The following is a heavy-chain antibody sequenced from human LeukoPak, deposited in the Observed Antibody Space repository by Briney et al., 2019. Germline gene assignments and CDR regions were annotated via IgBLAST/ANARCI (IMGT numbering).Heavy chain of an antibody. J-gene: IGHJ6*03. V-gene: IGHV1-18*01. CDR1: GYTFTSYG. CDR2: ISTYNGNT. D-gene: IGHD2-15*01. CDR3: ARDLGRYCSGGSCHYYSYYMDV. Sequence: ASVKVSCKASGYTFTSYGISWVRQAPGQGLEWMGWISTYNGNTNYAQKLQGRVTMTTDTSTSTAYMELRRLRSDDTAVYYCARDLGRYCSGGSCHYYSYYMDVWGKGTTVTVSS.